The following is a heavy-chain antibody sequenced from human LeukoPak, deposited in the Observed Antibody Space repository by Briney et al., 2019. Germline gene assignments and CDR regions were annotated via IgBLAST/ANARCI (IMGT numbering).Heavy chain of an antibody. V-gene: IGHV4-59*01. J-gene: IGHJ3*02. D-gene: IGHD3-16*01. CDR1: GGSITSYY. CDR2: IYYSGST. CDR3: ARGSRLGGDAFDI. Sequence: SETLSLTCTVSGGSITSYYWGWMRQPPGKGLEWIGYIYYSGSTNYNPSLKSRVTISVDTSKNQFSLKLSSVTAEDTAVYYCARGSRLGGDAFDIWRQGTMVTVSS.